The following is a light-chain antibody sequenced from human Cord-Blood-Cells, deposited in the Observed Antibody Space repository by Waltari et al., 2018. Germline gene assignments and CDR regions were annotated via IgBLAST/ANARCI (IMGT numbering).Light chain of an antibody. CDR3: QQYGSSPWT. V-gene: IGKV3-20*01. Sequence: EIVLTQSPATLSLSPGERATLPCRASQSVSSSYLAWYQQKPGQAPRLLIYGASSRATGIPDRFRGSGSGTDFTLTISRLEPEDFAVYYCQQYGSSPWTFGQGTKVEIK. CDR1: QSVSSSY. J-gene: IGKJ1*01. CDR2: GAS.